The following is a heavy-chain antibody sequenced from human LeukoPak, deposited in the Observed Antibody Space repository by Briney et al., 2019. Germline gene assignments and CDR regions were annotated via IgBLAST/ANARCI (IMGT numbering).Heavy chain of an antibody. J-gene: IGHJ5*02. Sequence: GGSLRLSCAASGFTFSSYWMHWVRQAPGKGLVWVSRINSDGSSTSYADSVKGRFTISRDNAKNTLYLQMNSLRAEDTAVYYCAKAYGGNVFDWFDPWGQGTLVTVSS. V-gene: IGHV3-74*01. CDR3: AKAYGGNVFDWFDP. CDR1: GFTFSSYW. CDR2: INSDGSST. D-gene: IGHD4-23*01.